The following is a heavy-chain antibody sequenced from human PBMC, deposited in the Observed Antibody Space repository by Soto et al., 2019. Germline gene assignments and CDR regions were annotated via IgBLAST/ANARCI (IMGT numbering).Heavy chain of an antibody. V-gene: IGHV1-3*01. J-gene: IGHJ3*01. D-gene: IGHD2-15*01. CDR2: INPDKGNT. Sequence: VQSGAEVRKPGASVNISCRASGFSFSDNLINWVRQAPGQSLEWMGWINPDKGNTRYSQTFQGRVTISRHSSASIAYVEVSDLTSEDTAVYYCSCYILSVGPRANDAFDVWGQGTMVTVSS. CDR1: GFSFSDNL. CDR3: SCYILSVGPRANDAFDV.